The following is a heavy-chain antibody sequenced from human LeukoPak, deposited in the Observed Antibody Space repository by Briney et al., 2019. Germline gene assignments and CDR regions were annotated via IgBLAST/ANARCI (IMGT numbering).Heavy chain of an antibody. D-gene: IGHD2-8*01. V-gene: IGHV1-18*01. J-gene: IGHJ4*02. CDR2: ISAYNGNT. CDR1: GYTFTSYG. CDR3: ARDDIVLGWDFDY. Sequence: ASVTVSCKASGYTFTSYGISWVRQAPGQGLEWMGWISAYNGNTNYAHKLQGRVTITRDTSTSTAYMELSSLRSDDTAVYYCARDDIVLGWDFDYWGQGTLVTVSS.